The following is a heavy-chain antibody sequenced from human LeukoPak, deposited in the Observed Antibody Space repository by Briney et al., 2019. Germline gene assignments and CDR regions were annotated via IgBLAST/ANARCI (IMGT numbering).Heavy chain of an antibody. CDR1: GGSISSSSYY. CDR2: IYYSGST. D-gene: IGHD3-9*01. CDR3: ASVLRYFAYNWFDP. V-gene: IGHV4-39*07. J-gene: IGHJ5*02. Sequence: SETLSLTCTVSGGSISSSSYYWGWIRQPPGKGLEWIGSIYYSGSTYYNPSLKSRVTISVDTSKNQFSLKLSSVTAADTAVYYCASVLRYFAYNWFDPWGQGTLVTVSS.